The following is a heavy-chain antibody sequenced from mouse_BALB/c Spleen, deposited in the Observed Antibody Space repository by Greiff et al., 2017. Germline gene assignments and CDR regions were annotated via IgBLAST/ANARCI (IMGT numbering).Heavy chain of an antibody. J-gene: IGHJ4*01. V-gene: IGHV1-5*01. Sequence: EVQLQQSGTVLARPGASVKMSCKASGYTFTSYWMHWVKQRPGQGLEWIGAIYPGNSDTSYNQKFKGKAKLTAVTSTSTAYMELSSLTNEDSAVYYCTRGRDYDAMDYWGQGTSVTVSS. CDR3: TRGRDYDAMDY. D-gene: IGHD1-1*02. CDR1: GYTFTSYW. CDR2: IYPGNSDT.